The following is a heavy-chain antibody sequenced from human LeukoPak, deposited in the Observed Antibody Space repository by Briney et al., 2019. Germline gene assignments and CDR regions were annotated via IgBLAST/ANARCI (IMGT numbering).Heavy chain of an antibody. CDR2: ISDDST. J-gene: IGHJ6*04. CDR1: GFTFSNYA. V-gene: IGHV3-23*01. CDR3: AKDPLSWFYGMDV. D-gene: IGHD3-22*01. Sequence: GGSLRLSCAASGFTFSNYAMSWVRQAPGKGLEWVSTISDDSTYYTDSVKGRFTISRDNSKNTLYLQMNSLRAEDTAVYYCAKDPLSWFYGMDVWGKGTTVTASS.